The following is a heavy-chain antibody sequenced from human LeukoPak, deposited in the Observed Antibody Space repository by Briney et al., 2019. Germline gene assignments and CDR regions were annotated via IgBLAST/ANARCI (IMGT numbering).Heavy chain of an antibody. CDR1: GGSFSGYY. V-gene: IGHV4-34*01. J-gene: IGHJ4*02. Sequence: PSETLSLTCAVYGGSFSGYYWSWIRQPPGKGLEWIGEINHSGSTNYNSSLKSRVTISVDTSKNQFPLKLSSVTAADTAVYYCARYNFWSGFAFDYWGQGTLVTVSS. D-gene: IGHD3-3*01. CDR2: INHSGST. CDR3: ARYNFWSGFAFDY.